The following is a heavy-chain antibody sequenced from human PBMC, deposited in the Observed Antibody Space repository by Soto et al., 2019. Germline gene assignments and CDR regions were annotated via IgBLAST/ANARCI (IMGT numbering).Heavy chain of an antibody. CDR1: GFIFSAYG. CDR2: ISSSSPI. Sequence: GGSLRLSCAASGFIFSAYGMNWVRQTPGKGLEWVSYISSSSPIYYADSVKGRFTISRDNAKNWLYLQMNSLRAEDTAVYYCARGPQTTVTGYMDVWGKGTTVTVSS. J-gene: IGHJ6*03. V-gene: IGHV3-48*01. D-gene: IGHD4-17*01. CDR3: ARGPQTTVTGYMDV.